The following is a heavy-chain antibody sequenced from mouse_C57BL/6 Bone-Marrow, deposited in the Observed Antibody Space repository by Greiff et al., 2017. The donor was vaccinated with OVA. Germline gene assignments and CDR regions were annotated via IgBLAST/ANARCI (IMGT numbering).Heavy chain of an antibody. D-gene: IGHD2-5*01. CDR2: INPNNGGT. CDR1: GYTFTDYY. J-gene: IGHJ1*03. CDR3: AKVYSNYGDWYFDV. V-gene: IGHV1-26*01. Sequence: VQLQQSGPELVKPGASVKISCKASGYTFTDYYMNWVKQSHGKSLEWIGDINPNNGGTSYNQKFKGKATLTVDKSSSTAYMELRSLTSEDSAVYYCAKVYSNYGDWYFDVWGTGTTVTVSS.